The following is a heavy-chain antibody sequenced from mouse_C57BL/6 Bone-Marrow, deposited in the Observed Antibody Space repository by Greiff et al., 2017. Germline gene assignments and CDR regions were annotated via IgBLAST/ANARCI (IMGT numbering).Heavy chain of an antibody. V-gene: IGHV1-50*01. CDR2: IDPSDSYT. J-gene: IGHJ4*01. Sequence: QVQLQQPGAELVKPGASVKLSCKASGYTFTSYWMQWVKQRPGQGLEWIGEIDPSDSYTNYNQKFKGKATLTVDTSSSTAYMQLSSLTSEDAAVYYCARSTDYYAMDYWGQGTSFTVSS. CDR3: ARSTDYYAMDY. D-gene: IGHD4-1*02. CDR1: GYTFTSYW.